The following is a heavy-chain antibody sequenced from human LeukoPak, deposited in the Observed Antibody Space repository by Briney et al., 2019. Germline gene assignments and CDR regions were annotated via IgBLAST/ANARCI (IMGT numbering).Heavy chain of an antibody. CDR2: IRRKVDGYTT. Sequence: PGGCLRLSCAASGFSVSDNYMDWVRQAPGKGLEWVGQIRRKVDGYTTAYAASVRGRFTISRDDSKNSVYLQMNSLKTEDTAVYYCADYGSGYWPAAYWGLGTLVTVSS. CDR3: ADYGSGYWPAAY. D-gene: IGHD3-10*01. CDR1: GFSVSDNY. V-gene: IGHV3-72*01. J-gene: IGHJ4*02.